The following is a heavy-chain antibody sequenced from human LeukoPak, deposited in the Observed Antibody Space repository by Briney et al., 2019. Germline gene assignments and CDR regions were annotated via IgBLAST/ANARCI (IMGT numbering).Heavy chain of an antibody. CDR1: GGSISSGGYS. CDR3: ARRYCSGGSCYFDY. CDR2: IYHSGST. D-gene: IGHD2-15*01. V-gene: IGHV4-30-2*01. J-gene: IGHJ4*02. Sequence: KTSQTLSRTCAVSGGSISSGGYSWSWIRQPPGKGLEWIGYIYHSGSTYYNPSLKSRVTISVDRSKNQVSLKLSSVTAADTAVYYCARRYCSGGSCYFDYWGQGTLVTVSS.